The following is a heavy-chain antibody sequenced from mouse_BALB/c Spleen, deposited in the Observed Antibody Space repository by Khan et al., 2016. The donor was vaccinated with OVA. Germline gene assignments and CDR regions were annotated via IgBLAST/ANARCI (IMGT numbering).Heavy chain of an antibody. CDR2: INPHIGET. J-gene: IGHJ2*01. CDR1: GYSFTGYF. V-gene: IGHV1-20*01. Sequence: VQLKQSGPELVKPGASVKISCKASGYSFTGYFMNWVMQSHGKSLEWIGRINPHIGETFYNQKFKGKATLTVDESSSTAHMELRSLTSEDAAVYYCARAYGSDFDNWGQGTTVTVSA. D-gene: IGHD1-1*01. CDR3: ARAYGSDFDN.